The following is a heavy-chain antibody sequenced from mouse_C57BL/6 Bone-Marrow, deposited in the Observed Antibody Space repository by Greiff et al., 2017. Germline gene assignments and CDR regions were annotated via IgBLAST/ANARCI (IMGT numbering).Heavy chain of an antibody. CDR3: AIHLYYYGSRRYFDV. J-gene: IGHJ1*03. CDR2: IDPSDSYT. V-gene: IGHV1-50*01. CDR1: GYTFTSYW. Sequence: QVQLQQPGAELVKPGASVKLSCKASGYTFTSYWMQWVKQRPGQGLEWIGEIDPSDSYTNYNQKFKGKATLTVDTSSSTAYMQLSSLTSEDSAVYYCAIHLYYYGSRRYFDVWGTGTTVTVSS. D-gene: IGHD1-1*01.